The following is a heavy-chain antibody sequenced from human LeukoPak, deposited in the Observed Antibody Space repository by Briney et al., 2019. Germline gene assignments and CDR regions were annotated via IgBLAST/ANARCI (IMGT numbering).Heavy chain of an antibody. V-gene: IGHV3-23*01. CDR2: ISGSGGST. J-gene: IGHJ4*02. Sequence: GGSLRLSCAASGFTFSSYAMNWVRQAPGKGLEWVSAISGSGGSTYYADSVKGRFTISRDHSKNTLYLQMNSLRAEDTAVYYCVKGTGSGYFQLYFDYWGQGTLVTVSS. CDR1: GFTFSSYA. D-gene: IGHD3-22*01. CDR3: VKGTGSGYFQLYFDY.